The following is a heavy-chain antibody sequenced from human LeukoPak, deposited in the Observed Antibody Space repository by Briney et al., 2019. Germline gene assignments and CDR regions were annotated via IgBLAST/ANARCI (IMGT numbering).Heavy chain of an antibody. J-gene: IGHJ5*01. Sequence: PGGSLRLSCAASGFTFSNYWMSWVRQAPGKGLEWVAKINEAGGAKYHADSVKGRFTISRDNAKNSLYLQMNSLRAEDTALYYCARCGEYDFNSWGQGTLVTVSS. CDR2: INEAGGAK. D-gene: IGHD2-21*01. CDR1: GFTFSNYW. V-gene: IGHV3-7*04. CDR3: ARCGEYDFNS.